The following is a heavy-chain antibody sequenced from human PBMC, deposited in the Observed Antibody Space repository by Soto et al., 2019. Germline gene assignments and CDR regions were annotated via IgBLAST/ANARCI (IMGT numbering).Heavy chain of an antibody. V-gene: IGHV1-3*01. CDR2: INAGNGNT. Sequence: ASVKVSCKASGYTFTSYAMHWVRQAPGQRLEWMGWINAGNGNTKYSQKFQGRVTITRDTPASTAYMELRSLRSEDTAVYYWARVTVYCTNGVCDGYYYDYGMDVWVQGTTVTVSS. J-gene: IGHJ6*02. D-gene: IGHD2-8*01. CDR3: ARVTVYCTNGVCDGYYYDYGMDV. CDR1: GYTFTSYA.